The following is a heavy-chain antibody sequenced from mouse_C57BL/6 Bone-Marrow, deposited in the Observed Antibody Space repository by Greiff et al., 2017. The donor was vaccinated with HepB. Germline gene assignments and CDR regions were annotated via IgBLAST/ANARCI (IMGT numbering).Heavy chain of an antibody. J-gene: IGHJ2*01. V-gene: IGHV1-81*01. D-gene: IGHD1-1*01. CDR1: GYTFTSYG. CDR2: IYPRSGNT. Sequence: QVQLKESGAELARPGASVKLSCKASGYTFTSYGISWVKQRTGQGLEWIGEIYPRSGNTYYNEKFKGKATLTADKSSSTAYMELRSLTSEDSAVYFCARECYGYYFDYWGQGTTLTVSS. CDR3: ARECYGYYFDY.